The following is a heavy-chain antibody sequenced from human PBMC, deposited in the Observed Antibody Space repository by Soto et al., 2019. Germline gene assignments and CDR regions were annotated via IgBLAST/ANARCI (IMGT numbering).Heavy chain of an antibody. J-gene: IGHJ4*02. CDR1: GYTFSNFG. CDR3: ASARMYSGAHHDY. D-gene: IGHD1-26*01. V-gene: IGHV1-18*04. Sequence: QVQLVQSGAEVENPGASVKVSCKASGYTFSNFGINWVRQAPGQGLEWLGWITPYNGNANYAQKHQDRLTITTDTSTNTAYLQLRSLRSDDTAVYFCASARMYSGAHHDYWGQGTLVTVSS. CDR2: ITPYNGNA.